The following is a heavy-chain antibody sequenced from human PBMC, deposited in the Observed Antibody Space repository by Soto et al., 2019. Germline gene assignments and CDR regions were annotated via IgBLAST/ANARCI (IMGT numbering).Heavy chain of an antibody. J-gene: IGHJ6*02. D-gene: IGHD4-4*01. CDR2: ISGSGGST. V-gene: IGHV3-23*01. Sequence: GGSLRLSCAASGFTFSRYAMSWGRQAPGKGLEWVSAISGSGGSTYYADSVKGRFTISRDNSKNTLYLQMNSLRAEDTAVYYCAKGTTVTTLDYYYGMDVWGQGTTVTVSS. CDR1: GFTFSRYA. CDR3: AKGTTVTTLDYYYGMDV.